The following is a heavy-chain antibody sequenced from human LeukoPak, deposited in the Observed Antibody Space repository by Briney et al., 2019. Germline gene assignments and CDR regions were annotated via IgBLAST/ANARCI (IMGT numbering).Heavy chain of an antibody. Sequence: ASVKVSRKASGYTFTSYDINWVRQATGQGLEWMGWMNPNSGNTGYAQKFQGRVTMTRNTSISTAYMELSSLRSEDTAVYYCAREVVAYCGGDCYPTHDAFDIWGQGTMVTVSS. V-gene: IGHV1-8*01. D-gene: IGHD2-21*02. CDR2: MNPNSGNT. J-gene: IGHJ3*02. CDR1: GYTFTSYD. CDR3: AREVVAYCGGDCYPTHDAFDI.